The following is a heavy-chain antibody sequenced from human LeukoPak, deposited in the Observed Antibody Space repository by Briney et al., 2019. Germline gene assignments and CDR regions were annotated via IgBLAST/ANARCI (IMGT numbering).Heavy chain of an antibody. CDR2: IYYSGST. CDR1: GGSISSGGYS. J-gene: IGHJ5*02. CDR3: ARGVQYVVSQHGNWFDP. Sequence: SQTLSLTCAVSGGSISSGGYSWSWIRQPPGKGLEWIGYIYYSGSTYYNPSLKSRVTISVDRSKNQFSLKLSSVTAADTAVYYCARGVQYVVSQHGNWFDPWGQEPWSPSPQ. D-gene: IGHD1-1*01. V-gene: IGHV4-30-2*01.